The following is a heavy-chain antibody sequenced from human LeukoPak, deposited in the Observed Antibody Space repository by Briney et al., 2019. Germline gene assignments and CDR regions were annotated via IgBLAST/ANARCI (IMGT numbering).Heavy chain of an antibody. CDR1: GYTFTGYY. CDR3: ARDEETNDAFDI. CDR2: INPNSGGT. V-gene: IGHV1-2*02. J-gene: IGHJ3*02. Sequence: GASVKVSCKASGYTFTGYYMHWVRQAPGQGLEWMGWINPNSGGTNYAQKFQGRVTMTRDMSTSTVYMELSSLRSEDTAVYYCARDEETNDAFDIWGQGTMVTVSS. D-gene: IGHD1-7*01.